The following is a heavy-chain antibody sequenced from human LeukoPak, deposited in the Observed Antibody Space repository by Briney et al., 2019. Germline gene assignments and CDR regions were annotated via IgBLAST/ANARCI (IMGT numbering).Heavy chain of an antibody. Sequence: ASVKVSCKASGYTFTSYYMHWVRQAPGQGLGWMGIINPSGGSTSYAQKFQGRVTMTRDMSTSTVYMELSSLRSEDTAVYYCATRLYSSSSVAYYYYMDVWGKGTTVTVSS. D-gene: IGHD6-6*01. CDR2: INPSGGST. V-gene: IGHV1-46*01. CDR1: GYTFTSYY. J-gene: IGHJ6*03. CDR3: ATRLYSSSSVAYYYYMDV.